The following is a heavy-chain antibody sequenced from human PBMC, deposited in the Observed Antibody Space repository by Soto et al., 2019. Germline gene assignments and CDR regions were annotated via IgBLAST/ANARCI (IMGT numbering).Heavy chain of an antibody. V-gene: IGHV3-48*03. J-gene: IGHJ5*02. D-gene: IGHD2-2*01. CDR1: GITFGSRA. CDR3: AREGRFCSSTSCYNWFDP. Sequence: EVQLLESGGDLIQPGGSLRLSCVASGITFGSRAMSWVRQAPGEGLEWVSYISSSGSTIYYADSVKGRFTISRDNAKNSLYLQMNSLRAEDTAVYYCAREGRFCSSTSCYNWFDPWGQGTLVTVSS. CDR2: ISSSGSTI.